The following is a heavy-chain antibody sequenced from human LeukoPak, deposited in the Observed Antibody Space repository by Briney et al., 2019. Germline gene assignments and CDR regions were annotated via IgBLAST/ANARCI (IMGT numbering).Heavy chain of an antibody. V-gene: IGHV3-23*01. Sequence: GGSLRLSCIASGFTLSSYEMSWIRQAPGKGLEWVSSVDYSGGDTHYADSVMGRFTISRDNSKNILYLQLNSLSADDTAVYYCARRAGAYSHPYDYWGQGTLVTVSS. CDR1: GFTLSSYE. D-gene: IGHD4/OR15-4a*01. J-gene: IGHJ4*02. CDR2: VDYSGGDT. CDR3: ARRAGAYSHPYDY.